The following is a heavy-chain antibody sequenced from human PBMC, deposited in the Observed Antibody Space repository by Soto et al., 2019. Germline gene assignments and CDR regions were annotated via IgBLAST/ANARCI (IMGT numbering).Heavy chain of an antibody. CDR2: VFYSGTT. D-gene: IGHD2-8*02. V-gene: IGHV4-39*01. CDR1: GGSISSPSYN. J-gene: IGHJ4*02. Sequence: QLRESGPGLLKPSETLSLTCNVSGGSISSPSYNWGWVRQPPGKGPEWIGTVFYSGTTQYNPSLRSRLAMSVDTSKSQVSLTLTSVTAADTAVYYSTTLASGHFDSWGQGAQVTVPS. CDR3: TTLASGHFDS.